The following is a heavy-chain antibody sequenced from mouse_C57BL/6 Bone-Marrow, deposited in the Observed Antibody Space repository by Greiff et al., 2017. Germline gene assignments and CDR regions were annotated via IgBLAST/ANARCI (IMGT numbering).Heavy chain of an antibody. CDR1: GYAFSSYW. J-gene: IGHJ1*03. CDR2: IYPGDGDT. D-gene: IGHD1-1*01. V-gene: IGHV1-80*01. Sequence: VQLQQSGAELVKPGASVKISCKASGYAFSSYWTNWVKQRPGKGLEWIGQIYPGDGDTNYNGKFKGKATLTADKSSSTAYMQLSSLTSEDSAVYFCARCYYYGSTPYFDVWGTGTTVTVSS. CDR3: ARCYYYGSTPYFDV.